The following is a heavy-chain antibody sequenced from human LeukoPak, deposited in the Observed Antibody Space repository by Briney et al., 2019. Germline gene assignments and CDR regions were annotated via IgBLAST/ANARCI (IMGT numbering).Heavy chain of an antibody. Sequence: SETLSLTCTVSGGSISSYYWSWIRQPPGKGLEWIGYIYYSGSTNYNPSLKSRVTISVDTSKNQFSLKLSSVTAADTAVYYCATTQGRYDSSGYYAGYGMDVWGQGTTVTFSS. J-gene: IGHJ6*02. D-gene: IGHD3-22*01. CDR3: ATTQGRYDSSGYYAGYGMDV. CDR1: GGSISSYY. CDR2: IYYSGST. V-gene: IGHV4-59*01.